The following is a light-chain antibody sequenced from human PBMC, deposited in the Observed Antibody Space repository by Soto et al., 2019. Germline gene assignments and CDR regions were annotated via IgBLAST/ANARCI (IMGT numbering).Light chain of an antibody. CDR1: SSDVGAYNY. CDR3: SSYTTSSTPSYV. V-gene: IGLV2-14*01. J-gene: IGLJ1*01. Sequence: QSVLTQPPSASGSPGQSVTISCTGTSSDVGAYNYVSWYQHHPGKAPKLIIYEVSNRPSGVSDRFSGSSSDNTASLTISGLLPDDEADYYCSSYTTSSTPSYVFGTGTKVTVL. CDR2: EVS.